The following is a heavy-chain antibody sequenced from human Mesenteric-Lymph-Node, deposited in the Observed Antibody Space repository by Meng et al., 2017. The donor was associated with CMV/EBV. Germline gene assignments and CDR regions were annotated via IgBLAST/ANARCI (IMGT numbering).Heavy chain of an antibody. CDR2: MNPNSGNT. J-gene: IGHJ6*02. CDR3: ARSRSFQGDRITIFGVVIMNYYYGMDV. CDR1: GYTFTSYD. V-gene: IGHV1-8*03. Sequence: ASVKVSCKASGYTFTSYDINWVRQATGQGLEWMGWMNPNSGNTGYAQKFQGRVTITRNTSISTAYMELSSPRSEDTAVYYCARSRSFQGDRITIFGVVIMNYYYGMDVWGQGTTVAVSS. D-gene: IGHD3-3*01.